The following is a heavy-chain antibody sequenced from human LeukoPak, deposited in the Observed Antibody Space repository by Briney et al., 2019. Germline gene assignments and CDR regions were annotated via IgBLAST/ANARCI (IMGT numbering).Heavy chain of an antibody. CDR3: ARDTTGGSYYRASDY. CDR1: GLIVSDYE. D-gene: IGHD1-26*01. V-gene: IGHV3-20*04. J-gene: IGHJ4*02. CDR2: INWNGGST. Sequence: GGSLRLSCAASGLIVSDYEMSWVRQAPGKGLEWVSGINWNGGSTGYADSVKGRFTISRDNAKNCLFLEMNSLRAEDTAFYYCARDTTGGSYYRASDYWGQGTLVTVSS.